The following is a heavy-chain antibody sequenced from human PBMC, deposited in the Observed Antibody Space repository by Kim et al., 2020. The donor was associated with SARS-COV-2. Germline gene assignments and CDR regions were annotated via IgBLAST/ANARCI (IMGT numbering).Heavy chain of an antibody. J-gene: IGHJ4*02. CDR2: IYHSGST. CDR1: GGSISSSNW. V-gene: IGHV4-4*02. CDR3: ASYYYGSGSARDY. Sequence: SETLSLTCAVSGGSISSSNWWSWVRQPPGKGLEWIGEIYHSGSTNYNPSLKSRVTISVDKSKNQFSLKLSSVTAADTAVYYCASYYYGSGSARDYWGQGTLVTVSS. D-gene: IGHD3-10*01.